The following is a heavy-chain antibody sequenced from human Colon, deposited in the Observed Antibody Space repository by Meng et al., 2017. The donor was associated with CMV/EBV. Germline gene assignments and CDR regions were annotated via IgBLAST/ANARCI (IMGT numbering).Heavy chain of an antibody. CDR3: ARGGGYNWNGRPYYFDY. Sequence: LSLTCAASGFTFSSYSMNWVRQAPGKGLEWVSYISSSSSTIYYADSVKGRFTISRDNAKNSLYLQMNSLRAEDTAVYYCARGGGYNWNGRPYYFDYWGQGTLVTVSS. J-gene: IGHJ4*02. D-gene: IGHD1-1*01. CDR1: GFTFSSYS. V-gene: IGHV3-48*04. CDR2: ISSSSSTI.